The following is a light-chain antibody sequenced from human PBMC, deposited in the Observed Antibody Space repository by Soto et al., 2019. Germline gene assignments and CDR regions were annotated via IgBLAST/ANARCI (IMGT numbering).Light chain of an antibody. Sequence: DIQMTQSPSTLSASVGDRVTITCRASQSISSWLAWYQQKPGKAPKLLFYDASSMESGVASRFSGSGSATEFTLTISSLQPDDFASYYCQQYNNYWTFGQGTRVEIK. CDR1: QSISSW. CDR3: QQYNNYWT. J-gene: IGKJ1*01. V-gene: IGKV1-5*01. CDR2: DAS.